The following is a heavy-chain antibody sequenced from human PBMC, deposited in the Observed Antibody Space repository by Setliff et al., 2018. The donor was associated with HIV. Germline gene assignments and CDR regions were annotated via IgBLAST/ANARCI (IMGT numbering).Heavy chain of an antibody. V-gene: IGHV4-59*08. CDR2: TYYSGRT. CDR1: GGPISSYY. CDR3: AGQPAYSADWYLPGYFDH. Sequence: SETLSLTCTVSGGPISSYYWSWIRQPPGKGLEWIGSTYYSGRTNYNPSLKSRVTISVDTSRNQFSLKLSSLTSAGTAVYYCAGQPAYSADWYLPGYFDHWGQGTLVTVSS. D-gene: IGHD6-19*01. J-gene: IGHJ4*02.